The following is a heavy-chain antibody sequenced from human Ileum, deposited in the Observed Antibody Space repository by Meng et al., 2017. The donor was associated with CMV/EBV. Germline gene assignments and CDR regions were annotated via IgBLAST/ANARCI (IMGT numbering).Heavy chain of an antibody. J-gene: IGHJ4*02. CDR1: GGSISSGSYY. CDR2: IYTSEST. CDR3: AGGAITGTTEVPFDY. D-gene: IGHD1-20*01. V-gene: IGHV4-61*02. Sequence: VQLREWGQGLVSLSQPLPLTCTVSGGSISSGSYYWSWIRQPAGKGLEWIGRIYTSESTNYNPSLKSRVTISVDTSKNQFSLKLSPVTATDTAVYYCAGGAITGTTEVPFDYWGQGTLVTVSS.